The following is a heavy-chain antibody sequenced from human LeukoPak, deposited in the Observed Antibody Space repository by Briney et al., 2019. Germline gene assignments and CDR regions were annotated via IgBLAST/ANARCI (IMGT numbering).Heavy chain of an antibody. CDR1: GFTFSGSA. D-gene: IGHD6-19*01. Sequence: GGSLRLSCAASGFTFSGSAMHWVRQASGKGLEWVGRIRSKANSYATAYAASVKGRFTISRDDSKNTAYLQMNSLKTEDTAVYYCTRVNLSGRYLANRPNYYYYGMDVWGQGTTVTVSS. CDR2: IRSKANSYAT. V-gene: IGHV3-73*01. J-gene: IGHJ6*02. CDR3: TRVNLSGRYLANRPNYYYYGMDV.